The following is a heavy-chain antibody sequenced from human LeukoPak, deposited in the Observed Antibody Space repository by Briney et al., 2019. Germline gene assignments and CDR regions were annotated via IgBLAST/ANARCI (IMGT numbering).Heavy chain of an antibody. Sequence: GGSLRLSCAASGFTFSDYYMSWIRQAPGKGLEWVSSISSSSSYIYYADSVKGRFTISRDNAKNSLYLQMNSLRAEDTAVYYCAREGTYFDWLLNYYYYYMDVWGKGTTVTVSS. J-gene: IGHJ6*03. CDR2: ISSSSSYI. CDR3: AREGTYFDWLLNYYYYYMDV. CDR1: GFTFSDYY. D-gene: IGHD3-9*01. V-gene: IGHV3-11*06.